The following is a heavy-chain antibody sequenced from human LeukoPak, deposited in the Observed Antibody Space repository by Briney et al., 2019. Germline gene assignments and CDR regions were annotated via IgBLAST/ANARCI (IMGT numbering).Heavy chain of an antibody. V-gene: IGHV3-48*01. D-gene: IGHD1-26*01. J-gene: IGHJ4*02. Sequence: GSLRLSCAASGFTFTMFSMNWLRQAPGKGLEWIAFIRGRSDTTYYADSVQGRFTISRDNAEDSVYLQMNSLRVEDTAVYYCAKEPDSGSSVWGQGTLVTVSS. CDR3: AKEPDSGSSV. CDR2: IRGRSDTT. CDR1: GFTFTMFS.